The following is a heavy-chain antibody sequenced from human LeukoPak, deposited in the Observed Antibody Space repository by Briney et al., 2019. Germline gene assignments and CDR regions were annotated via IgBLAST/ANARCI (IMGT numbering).Heavy chain of an antibody. Sequence: ASVKVSCKASGYTFSTYPMNWVRQAPGQGLEWMGWINPNSGGTNYAQKFQGWVTMTRDTSISTAYMELSRLRSDDTAVYYCARDRTGEFDYWGQGTLVTVSS. CDR3: ARDRTGEFDY. J-gene: IGHJ4*02. D-gene: IGHD7-27*01. V-gene: IGHV1-2*04. CDR1: GYTFSTYP. CDR2: INPNSGGT.